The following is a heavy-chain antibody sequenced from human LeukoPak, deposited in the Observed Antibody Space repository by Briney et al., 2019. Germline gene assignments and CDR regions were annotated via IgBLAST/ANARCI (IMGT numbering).Heavy chain of an antibody. J-gene: IGHJ4*02. CDR2: TSGTTGDT. D-gene: IGHD3-22*01. Sequence: GGSLRLSCAASGLTFSTSPINWVRQAPGKGLEWVSTSGTTGDTYCAGSVKGRFTISRDNSKNTLSLQMTSLRAEDTALYYCATKTPGNYPYDYWGQGTLVIVSP. CDR3: ATKTPGNYPYDY. CDR1: GLTFSTSP. V-gene: IGHV3-23*01.